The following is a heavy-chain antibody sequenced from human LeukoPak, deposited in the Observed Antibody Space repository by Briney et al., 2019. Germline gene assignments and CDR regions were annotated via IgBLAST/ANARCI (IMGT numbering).Heavy chain of an antibody. V-gene: IGHV3-30-3*01. D-gene: IGHD3-10*01. CDR2: ISYDGSNK. J-gene: IGHJ4*02. CDR3: ARDPRSWYGSGSYPN. CDR1: GFTFSSYA. Sequence: PGRSLRLSCAASGFTFSSYAMHWARQAPGKGLEWVAVISYDGSNKYYADSVKGRFTISRDNSKNTLYLQMNSLRAEDTAVYYCARDPRSWYGSGSYPNWGQGTLVTVSS.